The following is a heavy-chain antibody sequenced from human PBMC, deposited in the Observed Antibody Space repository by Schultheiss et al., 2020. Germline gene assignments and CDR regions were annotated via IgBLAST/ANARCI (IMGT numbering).Heavy chain of an antibody. D-gene: IGHD4-17*01. V-gene: IGHV3-33*08. CDR1: GYAFTSHG. CDR3: ARDARKFDGAHGNGMDV. Sequence: GGSLRLSCAASGYAFTSHGMHWVRQAPGKGLEWVAVIWYDGSNKYYADSVKGRFTISRDNSKNTLYLQMNSLRAEDTAVYYCARDARKFDGAHGNGMDVWGQGTTVTVAS. J-gene: IGHJ6*02. CDR2: IWYDGSNK.